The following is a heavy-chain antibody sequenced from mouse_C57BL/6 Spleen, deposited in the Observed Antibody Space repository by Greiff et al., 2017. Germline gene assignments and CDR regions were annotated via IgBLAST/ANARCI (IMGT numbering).Heavy chain of an antibody. V-gene: IGHV8-8*01. J-gene: IGHJ2*01. CDR3: ARMRYDYDLGYYFDY. CDR1: GFSLSTFGMG. Sequence: QVQLKESGPGILQPSQTLSLTCSFSGFSLSTFGMGVGWIRQPSGKGLEWLAHIWWDDDKHYNPALKSRLTISKDTSKNQVFLKIANVDTADTATYYCARMRYDYDLGYYFDYWGQGTTLTVSS. CDR2: IWWDDDK. D-gene: IGHD2-4*01.